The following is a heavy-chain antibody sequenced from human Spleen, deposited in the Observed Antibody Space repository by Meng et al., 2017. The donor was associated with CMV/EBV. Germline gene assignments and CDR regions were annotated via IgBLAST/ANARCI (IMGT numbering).Heavy chain of an antibody. Sequence: GESLKISCAASGFTFSSYGMHWVRQAPGKGLEWVAFIRNDGSNEYYADSVKGRFTISRDNSKNTLYLQMNSLRAEDTAVYYCAKNFDFWSGTYFDYWGQGTLVTVSS. CDR1: GFTFSSYG. J-gene: IGHJ4*02. D-gene: IGHD3-3*01. V-gene: IGHV3-30*02. CDR2: IRNDGSNE. CDR3: AKNFDFWSGTYFDY.